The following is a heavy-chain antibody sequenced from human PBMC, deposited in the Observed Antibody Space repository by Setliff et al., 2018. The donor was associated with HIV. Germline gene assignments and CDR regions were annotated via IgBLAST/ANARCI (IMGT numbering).Heavy chain of an antibody. D-gene: IGHD2-2*01. V-gene: IGHV4-39*02. Sequence: SETLSLTCTVSGGSISSSTYYWGWIRQPPGKGLEWIGSIYYSGNTYYNPSLKSRVTISVDTSKNQFSLNLSSVTAADTAVYYCARVDCSGTSCYRDSNYYMDVWGKGTRSPSP. CDR3: ARVDCSGTSCYRDSNYYMDV. J-gene: IGHJ6*03. CDR2: IYYSGNT. CDR1: GGSISSSTYY.